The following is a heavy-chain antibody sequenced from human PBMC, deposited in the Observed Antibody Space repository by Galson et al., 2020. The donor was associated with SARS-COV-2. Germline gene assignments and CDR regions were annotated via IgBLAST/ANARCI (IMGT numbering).Heavy chain of an antibody. CDR1: GYTFTGYY. CDR2: INPNSGGT. D-gene: IGHD2-15*01. CDR3: ARGNSRINWFDP. V-gene: IGHV1-2*02. Sequence: ASVTVSCKASGYTFTGYYMHWVRQAPGQGLEWMGWINPNSGGTNYAQKFQGRVTMTRDTSISTAYMELSRLRSDDTAVYYCARGNSRINWFDPWGQGTLVTVSS. J-gene: IGHJ5*02.